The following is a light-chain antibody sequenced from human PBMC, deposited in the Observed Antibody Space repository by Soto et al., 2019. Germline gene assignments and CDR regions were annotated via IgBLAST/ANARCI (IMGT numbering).Light chain of an antibody. CDR1: QSISSY. V-gene: IGKV1-39*01. Sequence: DVQFTQSPSSLSASVGDRVTITCRASQSISSYLNWYQQKPGKAPKLLIHAASSLQSGVPSRFSGSGSGTDFTLTISSLQPEDFATYYCQQRYSTSPTFGQGTRLEIK. CDR2: AAS. J-gene: IGKJ5*01. CDR3: QQRYSTSPT.